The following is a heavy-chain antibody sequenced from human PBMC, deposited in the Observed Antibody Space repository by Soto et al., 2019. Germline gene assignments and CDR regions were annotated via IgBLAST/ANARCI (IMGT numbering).Heavy chain of an antibody. V-gene: IGHV1-2*04. Sequence: QVQLVQSGAEVKKPGASVKVSCKASGYTFTGYYMHWVRQAPGQGLEWMGWINPNSGGTNYAQKYQCCVTMTRDTSISTAYMELSRLRVNDTAVYYCARGGDLYCSGGSCYSWFDPWGQGTLVTVSS. CDR1: GYTFTGYY. D-gene: IGHD2-15*01. CDR2: INPNSGGT. CDR3: ARGGDLYCSGGSCYSWFDP. J-gene: IGHJ5*02.